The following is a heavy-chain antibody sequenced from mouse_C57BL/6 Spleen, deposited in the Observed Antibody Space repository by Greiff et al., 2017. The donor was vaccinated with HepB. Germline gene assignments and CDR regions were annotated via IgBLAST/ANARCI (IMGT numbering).Heavy chain of an antibody. J-gene: IGHJ1*03. D-gene: IGHD1-1*01. Sequence: LEESGPELVKPGASVKISCKASGYAFSSSWMNWVKQRPGKGLEWIGRIYPGDGDTNYNGKFKGKATLTADKSSSTAYMQLSSLTSEDSAVYFCATYYYGSSYETNWYFDVWGTGTTVTVSS. V-gene: IGHV1-82*01. CDR1: GYAFSSSW. CDR2: IYPGDGDT. CDR3: ATYYYGSSYETNWYFDV.